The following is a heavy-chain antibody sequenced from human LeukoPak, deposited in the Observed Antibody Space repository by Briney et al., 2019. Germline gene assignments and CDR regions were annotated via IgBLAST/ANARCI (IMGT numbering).Heavy chain of an antibody. J-gene: IGHJ1*01. CDR1: GDSVSRSDSY. CDR2: IYYSGRT. V-gene: IGHV4-39*01. Sequence: NPSETLSLTCSVSGDSVSRSDSYWDWIRQPPGKGLEWIGTIYYSGRTYYSPSLKSRVTMSVDPSNNQFFLNLRSVTAADTAVYYCARRRYYDGSGYLEWGQGTLLSVSS. D-gene: IGHD3-22*01. CDR3: ARRRYYDGSGYLE.